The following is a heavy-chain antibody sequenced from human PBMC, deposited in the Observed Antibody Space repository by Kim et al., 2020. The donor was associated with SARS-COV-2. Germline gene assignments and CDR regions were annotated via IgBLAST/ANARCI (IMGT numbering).Heavy chain of an antibody. V-gene: IGHV3-15*01. J-gene: IGHJ4*02. Sequence: DYAAPVKGRFTISRDASKNTLYLQMNSLKTEDTAVYYCTSQPTRLDPLDYWGQGTLVTVSS. CDR3: TSQPTRLDPLDY. D-gene: IGHD1-1*01.